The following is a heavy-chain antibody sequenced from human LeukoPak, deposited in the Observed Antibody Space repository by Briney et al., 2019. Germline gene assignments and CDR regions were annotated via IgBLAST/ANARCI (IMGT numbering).Heavy chain of an antibody. J-gene: IGHJ4*02. V-gene: IGHV3-21*01. CDR2: ISDSSRHI. CDR3: ARAYTNGDYLDY. D-gene: IGHD4-17*01. CDR1: GFTFSRYS. Sequence: GGSLRLSCAASGFTFSRYSVNWVRQAPGKGLEWVSCISDSSRHIYYADSVKGRFTISRDNAKSSASLQMNSLRVDDTAVFYCARAYTNGDYLDYWGQGTLVTVSS.